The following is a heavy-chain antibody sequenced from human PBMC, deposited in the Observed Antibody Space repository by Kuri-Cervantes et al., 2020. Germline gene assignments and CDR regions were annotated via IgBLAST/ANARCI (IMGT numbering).Heavy chain of an antibody. D-gene: IGHD6-19*01. J-gene: IGHJ3*02. V-gene: IGHV3-30*05. CDR3: AYSSGWTEGAFDI. CDR1: GFTFSSYS. Sequence: GGSLRLSCAASGFTFSSYSMNWVRQAPGKGLEWVAVISYDGSNKYYADSVKGRFTISRDNSKNTLYLQMNSLRAEDMAVYYCAYSSGWTEGAFDIWGQGKMVTVSS. CDR2: ISYDGSNK.